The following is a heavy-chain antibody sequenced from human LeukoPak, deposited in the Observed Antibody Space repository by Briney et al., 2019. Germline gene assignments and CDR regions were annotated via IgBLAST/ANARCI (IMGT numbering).Heavy chain of an antibody. Sequence: PGRSLRLSCAASGFTFDDYAVHWVRQAPGKGLEWVSGISWNSGSIGYADSVKGRFTISRDNAKNSLYLQMNSLRAEDMALNYCAKDMGPDGSGYPFDYWGQGTLVTVSS. CDR1: GFTFDDYA. CDR2: ISWNSGSI. V-gene: IGHV3-9*03. CDR3: AKDMGPDGSGYPFDY. J-gene: IGHJ4*02. D-gene: IGHD3-22*01.